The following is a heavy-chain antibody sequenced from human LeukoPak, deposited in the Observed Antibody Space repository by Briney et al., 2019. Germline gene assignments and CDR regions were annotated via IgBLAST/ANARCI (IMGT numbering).Heavy chain of an antibody. J-gene: IGHJ1*01. Sequence: ASVKVSCKASGYTFTSCYMHWGRHAPGQGLEWMGIINPSGGSTSYAQKFQGRVTMTRDMSTSTVYMELSSLRSEDTAVYYCASANRGAYDSSGYYYVGYFQHWGQGTLVTVSS. CDR1: GYTFTSCY. D-gene: IGHD3-22*01. CDR3: ASANRGAYDSSGYYYVGYFQH. CDR2: INPSGGST. V-gene: IGHV1-46*01.